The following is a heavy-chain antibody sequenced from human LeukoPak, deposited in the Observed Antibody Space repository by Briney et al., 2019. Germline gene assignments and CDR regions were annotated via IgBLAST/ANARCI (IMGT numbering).Heavy chain of an antibody. CDR3: ASFYCSGGSCYQYYSYYYMDV. V-gene: IGHV4-39*01. J-gene: IGHJ6*03. CDR1: GGSISSSSYY. CDR2: IYYSGST. D-gene: IGHD2-15*01. Sequence: SETLSLTCTVSGGSISSSSYYWGWIRQPPGKGLEWIGNIYYSGSTYSNPSLQSRVTISVDTSKNQFSLKLNSVTAADTAVYYCASFYCSGGSCYQYYSYYYMDVWGKGTTVTISS.